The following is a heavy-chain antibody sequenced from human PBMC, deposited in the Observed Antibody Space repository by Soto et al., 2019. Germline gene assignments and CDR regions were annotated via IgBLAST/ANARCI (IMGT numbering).Heavy chain of an antibody. V-gene: IGHV1-69*06. CDR2: IIPIFGTA. Sequence: SVKVSCKASGGTFSSYAISWVRQAPGQGLEWMGGIIPIFGTANYAQKFQGRVTITADKSTSTAYMELSSLRSEDTAVYYCARAVVTDSSSWYYDAFDIWGQGTMVTVSS. CDR1: GGTFSSYA. D-gene: IGHD6-13*01. CDR3: ARAVVTDSSSWYYDAFDI. J-gene: IGHJ3*02.